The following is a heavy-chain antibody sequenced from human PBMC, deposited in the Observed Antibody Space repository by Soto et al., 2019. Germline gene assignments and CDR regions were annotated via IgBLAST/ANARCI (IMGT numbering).Heavy chain of an antibody. Sequence: QVKLQESGPGLVKSSETLSLTCTVSGGSISTYYWSWIRQPPGKRLEWIGYISYSGSTNYNPSLKSRVTLSVDTYRNQFSLRLSSVTAADTAIYYCARTDTLIRDWWFAPRGQGTLVTVSS. J-gene: IGHJ5*02. CDR3: ARTDTLIRDWWFAP. D-gene: IGHD3-10*01. CDR2: ISYSGST. V-gene: IGHV4-59*01. CDR1: GGSISTYY.